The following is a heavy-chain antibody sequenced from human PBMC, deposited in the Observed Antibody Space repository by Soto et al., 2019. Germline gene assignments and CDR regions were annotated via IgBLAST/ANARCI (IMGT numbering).Heavy chain of an antibody. V-gene: IGHV4-34*01. CDR3: ARVKQLVLVYYYYYMDV. CDR1: GGSFSGYY. Sequence: SETLSLTCAVYGGSFSGYYWSWIRQPPGKGLEWIGEINHSGSTNYNPSLKSRVTISVDTSKNQFSLKLSSVTAADTAVYYCARVKQLVLVYYYYYMDVWGKGTTVTVSS. J-gene: IGHJ6*03. CDR2: INHSGST. D-gene: IGHD6-6*01.